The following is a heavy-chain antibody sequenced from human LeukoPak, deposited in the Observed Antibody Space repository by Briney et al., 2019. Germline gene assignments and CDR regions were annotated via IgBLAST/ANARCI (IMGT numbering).Heavy chain of an antibody. CDR1: GFTFSSYG. V-gene: IGHV3-30*02. CDR2: TRFDGSNK. J-gene: IGHJ4*02. CDR3: ARDEVDDYFDY. Sequence: GGPLRLSCAASGFTFSSYGMHWVRQAPGKGLEWVAFTRFDGSNKYYGDFVKGRFTISRDNSKNTLYLQMNSLRSEDTAVYYCARDEVDDYFDYWGQGTLVTVSS.